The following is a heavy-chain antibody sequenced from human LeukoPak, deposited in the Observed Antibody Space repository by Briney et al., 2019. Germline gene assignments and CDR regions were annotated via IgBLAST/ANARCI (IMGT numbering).Heavy chain of an antibody. CDR3: ARRTIFGVVTFDF. CDR1: GSTFTRYG. D-gene: IGHD3-3*01. Sequence: ASVKVSCKASGSTFTRYGIGWGRQAPGQGLEWMGWISGYTGNTNYAHKLQGRVTMTTDTSTSTAYMELRSLRSDDTDVYYCARRTIFGVVTFDFWGQGTLVTVPS. J-gene: IGHJ4*02. V-gene: IGHV1-18*01. CDR2: ISGYTGNT.